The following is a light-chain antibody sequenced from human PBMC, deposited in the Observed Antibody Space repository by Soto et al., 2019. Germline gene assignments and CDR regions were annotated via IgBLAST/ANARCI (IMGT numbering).Light chain of an antibody. V-gene: IGKV3-15*01. CDR2: GAA. Sequence: ETQMKQSPVTLSVSPGERVTLSCRASQSVSSDLAWYQKKPGQPPRLLIYGAATRATGIPARFSGSGSGTEFTLTINSLQSEDFAIYYCQQYNIWPLTFGGGTRVQIK. CDR3: QQYNIWPLT. CDR1: QSVSSD. J-gene: IGKJ4*01.